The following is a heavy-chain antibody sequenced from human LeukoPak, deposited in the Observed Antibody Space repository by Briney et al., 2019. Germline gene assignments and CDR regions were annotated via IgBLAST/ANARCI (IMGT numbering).Heavy chain of an antibody. V-gene: IGHV4-59*01. J-gene: IGHJ4*02. CDR1: RGSISSYY. CDR3: ARITYYYDSSGYYFGYYFDY. CDR2: IYYNGST. D-gene: IGHD3-22*01. Sequence: SETLSLTCTVSRGSISSYYRSWIRQPPGKGLEWIGYIYYNGSTNYNPSLKSRVTISVDTSKNQFSLKLSSVTAADTAVYYCARITYYYDSSGYYFGYYFDYWGQGTPVTVSS.